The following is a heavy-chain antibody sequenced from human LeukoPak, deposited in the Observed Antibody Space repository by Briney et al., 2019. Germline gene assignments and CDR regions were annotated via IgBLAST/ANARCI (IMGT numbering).Heavy chain of an antibody. J-gene: IGHJ6*02. V-gene: IGHV3-33*01. CDR1: GFTFSSYG. CDR3: ASSIGTSTHYYYYYGMDV. CDR2: IWYDGSNK. Sequence: PGGSLRLSCAASGFTFSSYGMHWVRQAPGKGLEWVAVIWYDGSNKYYADSVKGRFTISRDNSKNTLYLQMNSLRAEDTAVYYCASSIGTSTHYYYYYGMDVWGQGTTVTVSS. D-gene: IGHD2-2*01.